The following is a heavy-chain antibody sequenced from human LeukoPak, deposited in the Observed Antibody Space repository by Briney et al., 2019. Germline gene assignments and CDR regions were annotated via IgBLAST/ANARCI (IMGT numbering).Heavy chain of an antibody. V-gene: IGHV1-69*05. CDR1: GGTFSSYA. CDR2: IIPIFGTA. J-gene: IGHJ4*02. D-gene: IGHD3-22*01. Sequence: SVKVSCKASGGTFSSYAISWVRQAPGQGLELMGGIIPIFGTANYAQKFQGRVTITTDESTSTAYMELSSLRSEDTAVYYCARALDLDYYDSIGFDYWGQGTLVTVSS. CDR3: ARALDLDYYDSIGFDY.